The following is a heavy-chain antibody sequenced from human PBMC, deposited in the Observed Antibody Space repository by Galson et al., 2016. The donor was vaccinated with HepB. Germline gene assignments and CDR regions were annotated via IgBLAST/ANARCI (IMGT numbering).Heavy chain of an antibody. V-gene: IGHV1-18*04. CDR1: GYTFEING. Sequence: SVKVSCKASGYTFEINGISWLRQTPEHGLEWLGWISAYNGNSNHAQNLQGRVTLTTDTSTSTAYMELRALTSDDTAVYFCARDGAVSPSNFDSWGQGTLVAVSS. CDR3: ARDGAVSPSNFDS. CDR2: ISAYNGNS. J-gene: IGHJ4*02. D-gene: IGHD2-8*01.